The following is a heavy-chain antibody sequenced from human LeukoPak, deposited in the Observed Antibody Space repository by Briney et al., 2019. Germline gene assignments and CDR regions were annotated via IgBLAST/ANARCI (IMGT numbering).Heavy chain of an antibody. V-gene: IGHV3-66*01. Sequence: GGSLRLSCAASGFTVSSNFMTWVRQAPGKGLDWVSLIYSGGSTYYADSVKGRFTISRDNSKNTLYLQMNSLTDEDLALYYCASVRRGIIAAGLDYWGQGTLVTVSS. CDR1: GFTVSSNF. J-gene: IGHJ4*02. CDR2: IYSGGST. CDR3: ASVRRGIIAAGLDY. D-gene: IGHD6-13*01.